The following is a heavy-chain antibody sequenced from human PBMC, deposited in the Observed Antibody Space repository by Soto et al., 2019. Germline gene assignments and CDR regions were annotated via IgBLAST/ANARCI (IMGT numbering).Heavy chain of an antibody. Sequence: SGPTLVYPTQTLTLTCTFSAFSLSTGGVGVGWIRQPPGKALEWLALIYWDDDKRYSPSLRNRLSISKDTSNNLVVFTMTNMDPVDTATYYCIHSRCGGDCLRSYSSHYYYGLDVWGQGTTVTVSS. V-gene: IGHV2-5*02. CDR3: IHSRCGGDCLRSYSSHYYYGLDV. D-gene: IGHD2-21*02. CDR2: IYWDDDK. CDR1: AFSLSTGGVG. J-gene: IGHJ6*02.